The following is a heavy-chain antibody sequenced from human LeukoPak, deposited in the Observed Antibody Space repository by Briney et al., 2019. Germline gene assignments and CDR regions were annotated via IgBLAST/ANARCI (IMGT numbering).Heavy chain of an antibody. J-gene: IGHJ4*02. Sequence: GGSLRLSCAASGFTFTNYAMTWVRRAPGKGLEWVSEISGSGESTYYGDSVKGRFTISRDNSKNTVYVQMNSLRAGDTAIYYCAREHWDFDYWGQGTLVTVSS. V-gene: IGHV3-23*01. CDR2: ISGSGEST. CDR1: GFTFTNYA. CDR3: AREHWDFDY. D-gene: IGHD7-27*01.